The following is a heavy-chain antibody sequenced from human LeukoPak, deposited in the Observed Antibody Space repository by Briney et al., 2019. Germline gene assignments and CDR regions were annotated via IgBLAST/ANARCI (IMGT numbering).Heavy chain of an antibody. D-gene: IGHD6-19*01. CDR2: INPNSGGA. CDR1: VYTFTDYY. Sequence: ASVKVSYKASVYTFTDYYMHWVRQTPGQGGEWMGWINPNSGGAHYAQRFQGRVSMTRNTSISTLYMELSRLTSGYTAVYYCPRHASGGWYYDYWGQGTLVTVSS. V-gene: IGHV1-2*02. CDR3: PRHASGGWYYDY. J-gene: IGHJ4*02.